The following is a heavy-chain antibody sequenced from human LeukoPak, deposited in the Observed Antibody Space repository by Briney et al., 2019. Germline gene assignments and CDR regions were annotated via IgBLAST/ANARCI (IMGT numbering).Heavy chain of an antibody. Sequence: SVKVSCKASGGTFSSYAINWVRQAPGQGLEWMGGIIPIFGTASYAQKIQGRVTIIADKSTSTAYMELSSLRSEDTAVYYCTIPSSSFQIDYWGQGTLVTVSS. V-gene: IGHV1-69*06. D-gene: IGHD6-13*01. CDR1: GGTFSSYA. CDR2: IIPIFGTA. CDR3: TIPSSSFQIDY. J-gene: IGHJ4*02.